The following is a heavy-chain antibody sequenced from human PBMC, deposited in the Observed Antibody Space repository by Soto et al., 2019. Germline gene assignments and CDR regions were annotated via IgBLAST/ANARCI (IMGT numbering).Heavy chain of an antibody. D-gene: IGHD3-9*01. Sequence: SETLSLTCAVYGGSFSGYYWSWIRQPPGKGLEWIGEINHSGSTNYNPSLKSRVTISVDTSKNQFSLKLSSVTAADTAVYYCARDRGYFDWLLKLVYFDYWGQGTLVTVSS. V-gene: IGHV4-34*01. CDR3: ARDRGYFDWLLKLVYFDY. J-gene: IGHJ4*02. CDR2: INHSGST. CDR1: GGSFSGYY.